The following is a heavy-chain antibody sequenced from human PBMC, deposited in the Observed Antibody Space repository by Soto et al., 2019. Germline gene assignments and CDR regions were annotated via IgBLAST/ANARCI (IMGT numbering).Heavy chain of an antibody. J-gene: IGHJ4*02. Sequence: GGSLRLSCAASGFTFSSYWMHWIRQAPGKGLVWVSYISYTGSTIYYADSVRGRFTISRDNSKNSLYLQMNSLRAEDTAVYYCARGLRNYYDRSGLHYWGQGTLVTVSS. D-gene: IGHD3-22*01. V-gene: IGHV3-48*04. CDR1: GFTFSSYW. CDR2: ISYTGSTI. CDR3: ARGLRNYYDRSGLHY.